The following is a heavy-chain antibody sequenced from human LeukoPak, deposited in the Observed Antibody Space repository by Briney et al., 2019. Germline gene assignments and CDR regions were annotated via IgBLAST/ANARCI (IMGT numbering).Heavy chain of an antibody. CDR1: GGSISSYY. J-gene: IGHJ5*02. Sequence: SETLSLTCTVSGGSISSYYWSWIRQPPGKGLEWIGYIYYSGSTNYNPSLKSRVTISVDTSKNQFSLKLSSVTAADTAEYYCARDYGRSSLWRGFFDPWGQGTLVTVSS. CDR2: IYYSGST. CDR3: ARDYGRSSLWRGFFDP. D-gene: IGHD3-10*01. V-gene: IGHV4-59*01.